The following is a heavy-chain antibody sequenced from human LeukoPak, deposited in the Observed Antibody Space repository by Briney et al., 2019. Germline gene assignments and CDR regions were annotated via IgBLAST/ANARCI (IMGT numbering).Heavy chain of an antibody. CDR2: ISGSGGST. J-gene: IGHJ4*02. CDR3: ANQGAKWLVPPY. D-gene: IGHD6-19*01. Sequence: GGSLRLSCAASGFAFSSYAMSWVRQAPGKGLEWVSAISGSGGSTYYADSVKGRFTISRDNSKNTLYLQMNSLRAEDTAVYYCANQGAKWLVPPYWGQGTLVTVSS. V-gene: IGHV3-23*01. CDR1: GFAFSSYA.